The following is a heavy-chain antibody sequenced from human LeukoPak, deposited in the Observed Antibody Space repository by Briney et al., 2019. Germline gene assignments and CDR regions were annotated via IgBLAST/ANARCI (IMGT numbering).Heavy chain of an antibody. CDR1: GFTFSSYS. Sequence: PGGSLRLSCAASGFTFSSYSRNWVRQAPGKGLEWISSISSSSSYIYYADSVKGRFTISRDNAKNSLYLQMNSLRAEDTAVYYCARDQTGSDAFDIWGQGTMVTVSS. CDR3: ARDQTGSDAFDI. V-gene: IGHV3-21*01. CDR2: ISSSSSYI. J-gene: IGHJ3*02. D-gene: IGHD3-9*01.